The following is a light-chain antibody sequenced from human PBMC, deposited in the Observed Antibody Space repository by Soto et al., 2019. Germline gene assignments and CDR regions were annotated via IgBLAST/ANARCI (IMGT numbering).Light chain of an antibody. Sequence: DIVMTQSPATLSVSPGERATVSCRASQSVSTNLAWYQQKPGQTPRLLIYDASIRATSGPANFSGSGSGTEFTLTIGSLQSEDFAVYYCQQYNSWPLTFGGGTKVDIK. CDR1: QSVSTN. CDR2: DAS. CDR3: QQYNSWPLT. V-gene: IGKV3-15*01. J-gene: IGKJ4*01.